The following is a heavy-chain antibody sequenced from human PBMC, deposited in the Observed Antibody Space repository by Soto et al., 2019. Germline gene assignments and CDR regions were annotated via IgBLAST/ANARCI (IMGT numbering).Heavy chain of an antibody. CDR2: ISYDGSNK. Sequence: QVQLAESGGGVVQPGRSLRLSCAASGFTFSNYGMHWVRQAPGKGLEWVAVISYDGSNKYYADSVKGRFTISRDNSKNTLYLQMNSLRAEDTAVYYCAKDQGYCSGGSCYGNDYWGQGTLVTVSS. CDR3: AKDQGYCSGGSCYGNDY. J-gene: IGHJ4*02. CDR1: GFTFSNYG. D-gene: IGHD2-15*01. V-gene: IGHV3-30*18.